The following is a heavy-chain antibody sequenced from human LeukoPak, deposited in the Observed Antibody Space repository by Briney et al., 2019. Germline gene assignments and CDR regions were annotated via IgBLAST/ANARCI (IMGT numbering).Heavy chain of an antibody. CDR2: ISAYDGNT. Sequence: ASVKVSCKASGYTFSTYDITWVRQAPGQGLEWMGWISAYDGNTDYAQKLQGRVTMTTDTSTSTAYMELRSLRSDDTAVYYCARAGGNYHGSGSCAFDIWGQGTMVTVSS. D-gene: IGHD3-10*01. J-gene: IGHJ3*02. CDR1: GYTFSTYD. V-gene: IGHV1-18*01. CDR3: ARAGGNYHGSGSCAFDI.